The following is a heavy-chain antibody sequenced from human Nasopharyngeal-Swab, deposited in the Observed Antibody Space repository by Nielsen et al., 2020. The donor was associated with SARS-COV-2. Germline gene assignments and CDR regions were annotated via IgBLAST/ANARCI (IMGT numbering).Heavy chain of an antibody. CDR2: ISGSGGDT. Sequence: GESLKISCAASGFSFSTYAMSWVRQAPGKGLELVSAISGSGGDTYYADSVKGRFTISRDNSKNTLYLRMNSLRAEDTAVYYCAKDGSSSPTYWGQGTLVTVSS. CDR1: GFSFSTYA. J-gene: IGHJ4*02. CDR3: AKDGSSSPTY. V-gene: IGHV3-23*01. D-gene: IGHD6-13*01.